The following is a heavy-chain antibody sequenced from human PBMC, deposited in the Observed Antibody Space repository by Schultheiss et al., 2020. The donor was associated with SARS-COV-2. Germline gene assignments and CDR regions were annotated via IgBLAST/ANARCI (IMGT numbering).Heavy chain of an antibody. J-gene: IGHJ6*02. CDR2: ISSSSSYI. CDR3: ARAPAGFRGMDV. D-gene: IGHD3-10*01. CDR1: GFTFSSYS. V-gene: IGHV3-21*01. Sequence: GGSLRLSCAASGFTFSSYSMNWVRQAPGKGLEWVSSISSSSSYIYYADLVKGRFTISRDNAKNSLYLQMNSLRAEDTAVYYCARAPAGFRGMDVWGQGTTVTVSS.